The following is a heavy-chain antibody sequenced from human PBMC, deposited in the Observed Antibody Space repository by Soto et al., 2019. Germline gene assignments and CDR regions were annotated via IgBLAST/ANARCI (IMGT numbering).Heavy chain of an antibody. J-gene: IGHJ2*01. Sequence: QVQLAESGGGAVQPGGSLRLSCAASGFTFSNYGMLWVRQAPGEGLQWVTVSSNEGNDKKYADSVKGRFTISRDNSKNTLYLENNRLRGEDTAVYYCWRVPGYGGFSWYFDLWGRGILVTVSS. CDR2: SSNEGNDK. V-gene: IGHV3-30-3*01. CDR1: GFTFSNYG. D-gene: IGHD4-17*01. CDR3: WRVPGYGGFSWYFDL.